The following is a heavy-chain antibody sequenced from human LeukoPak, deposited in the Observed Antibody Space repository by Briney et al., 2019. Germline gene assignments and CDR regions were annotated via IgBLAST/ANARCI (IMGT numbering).Heavy chain of an antibody. V-gene: IGHV4-30-4*01. CDR3: ARVSRVGELYVET. CDR1: GGFNSSGIYY. CDR2: IYYSGST. J-gene: IGHJ5*02. D-gene: IGHD3-10*01. Sequence: SQTLSDTRTVSGGFNSSGIYYWRWIRQPPGKGLEWMGYIYYSGSTYYNLSLKSRITISVDTSRNQSSLRMSSVTAADTAVYYCARVSRVGELYVETWGQGTLVTVSS.